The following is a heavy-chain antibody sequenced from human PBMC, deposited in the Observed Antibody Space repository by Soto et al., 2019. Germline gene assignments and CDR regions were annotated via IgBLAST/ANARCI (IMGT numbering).Heavy chain of an antibody. CDR2: IRTKPEGETT. CDR3: TTGSNEGY. J-gene: IGHJ4*02. D-gene: IGHD1-1*01. Sequence: EVQLLESGGGLVKPGGSLRLSCAASGFSFSSAWMNWVRQAPGKGLEWVGRIRTKPEGETTDYPAPVKGRFTISRDDSKTTLYLQMTSLKIEDTAVYYCTTGSNEGYWGQGTLVTASS. CDR1: GFSFSSAW. V-gene: IGHV3-15*07.